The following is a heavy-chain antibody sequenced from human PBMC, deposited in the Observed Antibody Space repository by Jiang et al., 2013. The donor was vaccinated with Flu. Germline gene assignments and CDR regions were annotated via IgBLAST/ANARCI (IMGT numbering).Heavy chain of an antibody. Sequence: GSGLVKPSETLSLTCTVSGGSISSSSYYWGWIRQPPGKGLEWIGSIYYSGSTYYNPSLKSRVTISVDTSKNQFSLKLSSVTAADTAVYYCARIAEACTNGVCPSRSLHSIYYF. CDR2: IYYSGST. CDR3: ARIAEACTNGVCPSRSLHSIYYF. J-gene: IGHJ1*01. CDR1: GGSISSSSYY. D-gene: IGHD2-8*01. V-gene: IGHV4-39*01.